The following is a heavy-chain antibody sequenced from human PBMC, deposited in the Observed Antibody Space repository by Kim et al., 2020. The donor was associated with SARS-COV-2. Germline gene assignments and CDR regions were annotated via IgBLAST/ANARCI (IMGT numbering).Heavy chain of an antibody. CDR3: ARGNYDYVWGSYRFRWFDP. CDR2: ISAYNGNT. CDR1: GYTFTSYG. V-gene: IGHV1-18*01. J-gene: IGHJ5*02. D-gene: IGHD3-16*02. Sequence: ASVKVSCKASGYTFTSYGISWVRQAPGQGLEWMGWISAYNGNTNYAQKLQGRVTMTTDTSTSTAYMELRSLRSDDTAVYYCARGNYDYVWGSYRFRWFDPWGQGTLVTVSS.